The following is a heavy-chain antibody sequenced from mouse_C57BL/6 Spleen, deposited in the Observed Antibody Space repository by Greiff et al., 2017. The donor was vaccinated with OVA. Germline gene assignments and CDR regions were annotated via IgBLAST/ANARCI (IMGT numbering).Heavy chain of an antibody. Sequence: EVQLQQPGPELVQPGASVTIPCKASGYTFTDYNMDWVKQSHGKSLEWIGDINPNNGGTIYNQKFKGKATLTVDKSSSTAYMELSSLTSEDTAVYECARELGRGWFAYWGQGTLVTVSA. CDR3: ARELGRGWFAY. CDR2: INPNNGGT. J-gene: IGHJ3*01. CDR1: GYTFTDYN. D-gene: IGHD4-1*01. V-gene: IGHV1-18*01.